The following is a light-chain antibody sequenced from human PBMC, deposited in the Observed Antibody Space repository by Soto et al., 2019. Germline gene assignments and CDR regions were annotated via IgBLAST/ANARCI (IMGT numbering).Light chain of an antibody. CDR3: SSYPGTRNV. CDR2: EVN. CDR1: SSDVGGYNY. Sequence: QSALTQPPSASGSPGQSVAISCTGTSSDVGGYNYVSWYQQHPGKAPKLMIYEVNKRPSGVPDRFSGSKSGNTASLTVSGLQAEDEADFYCSSYPGTRNVFGNGTKVTV. V-gene: IGLV2-8*01. J-gene: IGLJ1*01.